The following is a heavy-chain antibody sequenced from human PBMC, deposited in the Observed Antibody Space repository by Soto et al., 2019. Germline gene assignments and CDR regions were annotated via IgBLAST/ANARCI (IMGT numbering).Heavy chain of an antibody. CDR1: GFTFSSYS. D-gene: IGHD3-22*01. V-gene: IGHV3-21*01. J-gene: IGHJ4*02. CDR2: ISSSSSYI. CDR3: ARSYYYDSSGYSALAPFDY. Sequence: GGSLRLSCAASGFTFSSYSMNWVRQAPGKGLEWVSSISSSSSYIYYADSVKGRFTISRDNAKNSLYLQMNSLRAEDTAVYYCARSYYYDSSGYSALAPFDYWGQGTLVTVSS.